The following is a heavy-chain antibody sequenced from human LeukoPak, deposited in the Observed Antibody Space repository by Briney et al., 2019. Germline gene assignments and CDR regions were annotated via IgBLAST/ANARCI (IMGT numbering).Heavy chain of an antibody. D-gene: IGHD3-22*01. V-gene: IGHV1-18*01. J-gene: IGHJ5*02. CDR3: ARDPSSSGHNWFDP. CDR2: ISAYNGNT. Sequence: ASVKVSCKASGYTFTSYGISWVRQAPGQGLEWMGWISAYNGNTNYAQKFQGRVTMTRDTSISTAYMELSRLRSDDTAVYYCARDPSSSGHNWFDPWGQGTLVTVSS. CDR1: GYTFTSYG.